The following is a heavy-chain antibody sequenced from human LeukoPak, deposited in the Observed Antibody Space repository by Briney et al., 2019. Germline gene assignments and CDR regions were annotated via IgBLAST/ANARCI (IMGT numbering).Heavy chain of an antibody. CDR1: GFTFDDYG. V-gene: IGHV3-53*04. J-gene: IGHJ4*02. Sequence: GGSLRLSCAASGFTFDDYGMSWVRHAPGKGLEWVSVIYSGGTTYYADSVKGRFTISRHNSKNTLYLQMNSLRAEDTAVYYCARGEQYCSSTSCCAYWGQGTLVTVSS. D-gene: IGHD2-2*01. CDR2: IYSGGTT. CDR3: ARGEQYCSSTSCCAY.